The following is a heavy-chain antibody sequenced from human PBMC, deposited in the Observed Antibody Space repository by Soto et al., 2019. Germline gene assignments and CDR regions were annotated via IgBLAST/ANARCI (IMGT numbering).Heavy chain of an antibody. Sequence: QVQLQESGPGLVKPSGTLSLQCAVSDDYFPGNNWWSWVRQPPGKGLEGIGEIHHSGTTNYNPSLKSRVTVSVDQSKKQFSLKVASVTAADTAVYYCAMKDNVVPGMNWGQGTLVTVSS. CDR3: AMKDNVVPGMN. J-gene: IGHJ4*02. V-gene: IGHV4-4*02. D-gene: IGHD2-15*01. CDR2: IHHSGTT. CDR1: DDYFPGNNW.